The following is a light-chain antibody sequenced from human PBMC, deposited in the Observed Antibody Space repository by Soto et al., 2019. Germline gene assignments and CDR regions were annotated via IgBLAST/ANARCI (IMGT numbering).Light chain of an antibody. CDR1: QSVSSSY. V-gene: IGKV3-20*01. J-gene: IGKJ1*01. Sequence: EIVLTQSPGTLSLSPGERATLSCRASQSVSSSYLAWYQQKPGQAPRLLIYDASSRATGIPDRFSGSGSGTDFTITISRLEAEDFAVYYCQQYGDSPRTFGQGTKVEIK. CDR3: QQYGDSPRT. CDR2: DAS.